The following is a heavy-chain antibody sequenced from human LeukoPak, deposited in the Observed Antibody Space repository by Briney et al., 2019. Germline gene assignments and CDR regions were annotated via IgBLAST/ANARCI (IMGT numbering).Heavy chain of an antibody. CDR2: IKSKTDGGTT. Sequence: GGSLRLSCAASGFTFSNAWMSWVRQAPGKGLEWVGRIKSKTDGGTTDYAAPVKGRFTISRDDSKNTLYLQMNSLKTEDTAVYYCTTDIWVTAKLGGYYFDYWGQGTLVTVSS. CDR1: GFTFSNAW. J-gene: IGHJ4*02. CDR3: TTDIWVTAKLGGYYFDY. D-gene: IGHD2-21*02. V-gene: IGHV3-15*01.